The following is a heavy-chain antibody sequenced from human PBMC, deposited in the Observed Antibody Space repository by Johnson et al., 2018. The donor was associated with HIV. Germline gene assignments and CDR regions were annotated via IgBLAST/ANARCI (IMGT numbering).Heavy chain of an antibody. CDR2: IWYDGSNK. Sequence: QVQLVESGGGVVQPGRSLRLSCATSEFTFSSYGMHWVRQAPGKGLEWVAVIWYDGSNKYYADSVKGRFTISRDNSKNTLYLQMNSLRAEDTAVYYCARSMTTVTVAFDIWGQGTMVTVSS. V-gene: IGHV3-33*08. CDR3: ARSMTTVTVAFDI. D-gene: IGHD4-17*01. CDR1: EFTFSSYG. J-gene: IGHJ3*02.